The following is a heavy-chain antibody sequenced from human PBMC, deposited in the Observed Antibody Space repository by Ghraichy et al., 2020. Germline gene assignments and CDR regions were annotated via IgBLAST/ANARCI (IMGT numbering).Heavy chain of an antibody. D-gene: IGHD6-19*01. CDR1: GFTFSSYG. Sequence: GGSLRLSCAASGFTFSSYGMHWVRQAPGKGLEWVAVISYDGSNKYYADSVKGRFTISRDNSKNTLYLQMNSLRAEDTAVYYCAKDREQWQDGPFGYWGQGTLVTVSS. J-gene: IGHJ4*02. V-gene: IGHV3-30*18. CDR3: AKDREQWQDGPFGY. CDR2: ISYDGSNK.